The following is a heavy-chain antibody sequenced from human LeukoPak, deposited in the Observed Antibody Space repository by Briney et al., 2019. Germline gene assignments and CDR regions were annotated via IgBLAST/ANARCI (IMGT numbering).Heavy chain of an antibody. V-gene: IGHV3-23*01. Sequence: PGGSLRLSCAASGFTFSSYAMSWVRQAPGKGLEWVSAISGSGGSTYYADSVKGRFTISRDNSKNTLYLQMNSLRAEDTAVYYCAKDSRITTVRGASFDYWGQGTLVTVPS. CDR2: ISGSGGST. CDR3: AKDSRITTVRGASFDY. D-gene: IGHD3-10*01. J-gene: IGHJ4*02. CDR1: GFTFSSYA.